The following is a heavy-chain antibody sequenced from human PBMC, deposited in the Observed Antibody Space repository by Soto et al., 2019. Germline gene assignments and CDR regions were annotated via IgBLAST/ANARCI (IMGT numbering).Heavy chain of an antibody. J-gene: IGHJ4*02. CDR2: ISGSGDST. Sequence: EVQLLESGGGLVQPGGSLRLSCAASGFTFSSYAMNWVRQAPGKGLEWVSTISGSGDSTYYADSVKGRFTISRDNSTHPLYLQMNSLRAEDTAVYYCAPRGSGSYYMDWGQGTLVTVSS. CDR3: APRGSGSYYMD. CDR1: GFTFSSYA. V-gene: IGHV3-23*01. D-gene: IGHD1-26*01.